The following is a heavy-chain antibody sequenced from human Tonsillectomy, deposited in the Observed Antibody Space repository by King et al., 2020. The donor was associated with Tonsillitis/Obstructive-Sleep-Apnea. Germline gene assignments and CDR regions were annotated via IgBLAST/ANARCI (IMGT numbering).Heavy chain of an antibody. V-gene: IGHV3-13*04. CDR3: ARAATYSSSSEIDY. CDR1: GFTFSSYD. D-gene: IGHD6-6*01. CDR2: IGNAGDN. Sequence: VQLVESGGGLVQPGGSLRLACAASGFTFSSYDMHWVLPSTGKGFEWVTAIGNAGDNYYPGPVKGRFTISRENAKNSLYLQMNSLSAGDTAVYYCARAATYSSSSEIDYWGQGTLVTVSS. J-gene: IGHJ4*02.